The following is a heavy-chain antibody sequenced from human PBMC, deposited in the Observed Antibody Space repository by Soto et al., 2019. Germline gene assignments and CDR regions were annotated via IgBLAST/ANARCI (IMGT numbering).Heavy chain of an antibody. V-gene: IGHV4-39*01. J-gene: IGHJ5*01. CDR2: VYHNGGA. D-gene: IGHD2-21*01. CDR3: GRVVEGATRHTDPDS. CDR1: GVSIHNSHSF. Sequence: SETLSLTCTVSGVSIHNSHSFWAWIRQPPGKGLQFIASVYHNGGAHYNSSLKSRVTISVDAANNQVSLRMRSLTAADTAFYYCGRVVEGATRHTDPDSWGQGILVTVSS.